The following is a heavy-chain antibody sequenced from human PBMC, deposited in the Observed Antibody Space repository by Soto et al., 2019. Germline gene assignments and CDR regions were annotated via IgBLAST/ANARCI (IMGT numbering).Heavy chain of an antibody. CDR3: TRRGDTAMAHFDY. J-gene: IGHJ4*02. CDR2: VRSKANSYAT. CDR1: GFTFSGSA. V-gene: IGHV3-73*01. Sequence: EVQLVESGGGLVQPGGSLKLSCAASGFTFSGSAVHWVRQASGKGLEWVGRVRSKANSYATAHAASVKGRFTISRDDSKNTAYLQMNSLNTEDTAVYYCTRRGDTAMAHFDYRGQGIVVNVS. D-gene: IGHD5-18*01.